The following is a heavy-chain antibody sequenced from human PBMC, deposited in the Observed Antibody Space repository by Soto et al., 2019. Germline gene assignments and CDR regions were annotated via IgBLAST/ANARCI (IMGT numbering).Heavy chain of an antibody. J-gene: IGHJ4*02. CDR1: GFTFSSYA. Sequence: GGSLRLSCAASGFTFSSYAMHWVRQAPGKGLEWVAVISYDGSNKYYADSVKGRFTISRDNSKNTLYLQMNSLRAEDTAVYYCARDQVRYFDWLFDYWGQGTLVTVSS. CDR2: ISYDGSNK. D-gene: IGHD3-9*01. CDR3: ARDQVRYFDWLFDY. V-gene: IGHV3-30-3*01.